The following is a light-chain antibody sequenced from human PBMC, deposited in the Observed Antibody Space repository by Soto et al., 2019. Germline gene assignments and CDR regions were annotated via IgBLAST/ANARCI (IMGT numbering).Light chain of an antibody. CDR2: DAY. CDR1: QSVSSY. Sequence: EIVLTQSPATLSLSPGERATLSCRTSQSVSSYFAWYQQKPGRAPRLLIYDAYNRATGIPARFIGSGSGTDLTLDINRLEPEDFAVHYCQHRRNWQNTFGHGTRLEMK. V-gene: IGKV3-11*01. CDR3: QHRRNWQNT. J-gene: IGKJ5*01.